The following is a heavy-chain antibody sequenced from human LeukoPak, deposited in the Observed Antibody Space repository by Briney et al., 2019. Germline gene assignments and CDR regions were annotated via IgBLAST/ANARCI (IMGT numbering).Heavy chain of an antibody. CDR2: ISNNGDTI. D-gene: IGHD3-10*02. J-gene: IGHJ6*04. Sequence: AGGSLRLSCAASGFTFNTFELNWVRQAPGKGLEWLAHISNNGDTIHYATSVEDRFTISRDNAKNSVYLQMNSLRAEDTAVYYCAELGITMIGGVWGKGTTVTISS. V-gene: IGHV3-48*03. CDR1: GFTFNTFE. CDR3: AELGITMIGGV.